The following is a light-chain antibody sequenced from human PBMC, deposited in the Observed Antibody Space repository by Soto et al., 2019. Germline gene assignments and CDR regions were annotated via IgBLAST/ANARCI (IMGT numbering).Light chain of an antibody. CDR3: CAYTSSSTPVV. Sequence: QSVLTQPASVSGSHGQSITISCTGTSSDVGGYNYVSWYQQHPGKAPKLMISDVSNRPSGVSNRFSGSKSGNTASLTISGLQAEDEADYYCCAYTSSSTPVVFGGVTKLTVL. CDR1: SSDVGGYNY. V-gene: IGLV2-14*03. CDR2: DVS. J-gene: IGLJ2*01.